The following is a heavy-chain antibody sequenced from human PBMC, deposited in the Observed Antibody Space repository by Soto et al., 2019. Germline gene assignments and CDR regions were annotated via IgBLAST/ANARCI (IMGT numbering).Heavy chain of an antibody. CDR1: GYTFTGYY. V-gene: IGHV1-2*02. J-gene: IGHJ6*02. Sequence: QVQLVQSGAEVKKPGASVKVSCEASGYTFTGYYMHWVRQAPGQGLEWMGRVTMTRATSISTAYMELGSLRSDDTAVYYCASRTTGWDYHGMDVWGQGTTVTVSS. D-gene: IGHD1-7*01. CDR3: ASRTTGWDYHGMDV.